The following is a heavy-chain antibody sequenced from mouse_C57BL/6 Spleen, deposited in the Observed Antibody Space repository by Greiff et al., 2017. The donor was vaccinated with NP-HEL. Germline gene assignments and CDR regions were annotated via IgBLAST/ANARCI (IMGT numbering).Heavy chain of an antibody. Sequence: VQLQQSGPELVKPGASVKISCKASGYTFTDYYMNWVKQSHGKSLEWIGDINPNNGGTSYNQKFKGKATLTVDKSSSTAYMELRSLTSKDSAVYYCARLYGSSVDYWGQGTSVTVSS. V-gene: IGHV1-26*01. CDR3: ARLYGSSVDY. D-gene: IGHD1-1*01. CDR2: INPNNGGT. J-gene: IGHJ4*01. CDR1: GYTFTDYY.